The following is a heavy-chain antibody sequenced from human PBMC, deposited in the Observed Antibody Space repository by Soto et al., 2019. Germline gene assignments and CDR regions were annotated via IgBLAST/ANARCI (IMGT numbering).Heavy chain of an antibody. CDR2: IYHSGST. CDR1: GGSISSGGSS. CDR3: ARAGDSSGPVALGY. V-gene: IGHV4-30-2*01. J-gene: IGHJ4*02. Sequence: QLQLQESGSGLVKPSQTLSLTCAVSGGSISSGGSSWSWIRQPPGKGLEWIGYIYHSGSTYYSPSLKSRGTISVDRSKNQFSLKLSSVTAADTAVYYCARAGDSSGPVALGYWGQGTLVTVSS. D-gene: IGHD6-19*01.